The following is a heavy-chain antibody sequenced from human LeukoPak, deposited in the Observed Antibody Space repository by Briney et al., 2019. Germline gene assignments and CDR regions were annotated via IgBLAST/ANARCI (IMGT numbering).Heavy chain of an antibody. CDR3: ARHGISSGYHRYYYYGMDV. CDR1: GYSFTSYW. D-gene: IGHD3-22*01. V-gene: IGHV5-51*01. CDR2: IYPGDSDT. J-gene: IGHJ6*02. Sequence: GESLKISCKGSGYSFTSYWIGWVRQMPGKGLEWMGIIYPGDSDTRYSPSFQGQVTISADKSISTAYLQWSSLKASDTAMYYCARHGISSGYHRYYYYGMDVWGQGTTVTVSS.